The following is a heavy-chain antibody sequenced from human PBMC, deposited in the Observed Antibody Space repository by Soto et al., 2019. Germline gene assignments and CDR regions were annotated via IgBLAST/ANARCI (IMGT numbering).Heavy chain of an antibody. D-gene: IGHD6-13*01. CDR2: INSDGSST. V-gene: IGHV3-74*01. Sequence: GGSLRLSCAASGFTFSSYWMHWVRQAPGKGLVWVSRINSDGSSTSYADSVKGRFTISRDNAKNTLYLQMNSLRAEDTAVYYCARGRGIAAAEIFDYWGQETLVTVSS. CDR1: GFTFSSYW. CDR3: ARGRGIAAAEIFDY. J-gene: IGHJ4*02.